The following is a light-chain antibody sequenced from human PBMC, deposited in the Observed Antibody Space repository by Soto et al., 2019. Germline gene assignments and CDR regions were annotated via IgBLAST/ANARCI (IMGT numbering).Light chain of an antibody. CDR1: QSVSSSY. CDR2: GAS. CDR3: QQYSSSRRT. V-gene: IGKV3-20*01. J-gene: IGKJ1*01. Sequence: IVVTLSACTLSLSPGESATLSCRASQSVSSSYLAWYQQKPGQAPRLLIYGASSRATGIPDRFSGSGSGTDFTLTISSLEPEDFAVYYCQQYSSSRRTFCQVSIVEI.